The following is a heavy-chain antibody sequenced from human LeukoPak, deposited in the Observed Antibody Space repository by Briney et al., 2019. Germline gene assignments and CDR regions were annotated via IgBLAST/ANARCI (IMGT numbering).Heavy chain of an antibody. CDR1: GLSVSGSL. D-gene: IGHD5-24*01. CDR3: VKDNPLDH. J-gene: IGHJ5*02. CDR2: IKTKSYSYAT. Sequence: GGSLRLSCEASGLSVSGSLIHWVRQASGKGLEWVGHIKTKSYSYATGYAASLKGRFTISRDDSKNTLFLQMNSLRIDDTAIYYCVKDNPLDHWGQGTLVTVSS. V-gene: IGHV3-73*01.